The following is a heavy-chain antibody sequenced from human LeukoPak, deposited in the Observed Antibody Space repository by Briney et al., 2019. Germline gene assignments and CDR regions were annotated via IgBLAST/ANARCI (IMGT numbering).Heavy chain of an antibody. J-gene: IGHJ4*02. CDR3: AKPVVGATKNPFDY. CDR1: GFTFSSYA. Sequence: GGSLRLSCAASGFTFSSYAMSWVRQAPGKGLEWVSAISGSGGSTYYADPVKGRFTISRDNSKNTLYLQMNSLRAEDTAVYYCAKPVVGATKNPFDYWGQGTLVTVSS. CDR2: ISGSGGST. V-gene: IGHV3-23*01. D-gene: IGHD1-26*01.